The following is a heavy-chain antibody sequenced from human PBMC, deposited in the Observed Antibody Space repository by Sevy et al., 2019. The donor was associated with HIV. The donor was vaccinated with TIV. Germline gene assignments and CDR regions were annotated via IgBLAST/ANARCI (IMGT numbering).Heavy chain of an antibody. CDR2: ISYDGSNK. D-gene: IGHD6-13*01. CDR1: GFTFSSYA. J-gene: IGHJ4*02. Sequence: GESLKISCAASGFTFSSYAMHWVRQAPGKGLEWVAVISYDGSNKYYADSVKGRFTISRDNSKNTLYLQMNSLRAEDTAVYYCARSSSGGSSSPRGSPVKNWGQGTLVTVSS. V-gene: IGHV3-30-3*01. CDR3: ARSSSGGSSSPRGSPVKN.